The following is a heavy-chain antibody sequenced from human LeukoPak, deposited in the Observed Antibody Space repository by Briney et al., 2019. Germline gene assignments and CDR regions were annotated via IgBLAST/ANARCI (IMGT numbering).Heavy chain of an antibody. Sequence: GGSLRLSCAASGFTFSSYAMSWVRQAPGKGLEWVSAISGSGGSTYYADSVKGRFTISRDNSKNTLYLQMNSLRAEDTAVYYCARGQRDYDFWSGYSNYFDYWGQGTLVTVSS. CDR1: GFTFSSYA. V-gene: IGHV3-23*01. CDR3: ARGQRDYDFWSGYSNYFDY. D-gene: IGHD3-3*01. J-gene: IGHJ4*02. CDR2: ISGSGGST.